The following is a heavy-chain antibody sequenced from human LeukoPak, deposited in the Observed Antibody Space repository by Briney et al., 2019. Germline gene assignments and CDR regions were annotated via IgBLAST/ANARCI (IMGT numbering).Heavy chain of an antibody. V-gene: IGHV3-48*03. D-gene: IGHD6-13*01. CDR2: ISSSGSTI. CDR1: GFTFSRYE. Sequence: GGSLRLSCAASGFTFSRYEMNWVRQAPGKGLEWVSYISSSGSTIYYADSVKGRFTISRDNAKNSLCLQMNSLRAEDTAVYYCASQLVLAFDIWGQGTMVTVSS. J-gene: IGHJ3*02. CDR3: ASQLVLAFDI.